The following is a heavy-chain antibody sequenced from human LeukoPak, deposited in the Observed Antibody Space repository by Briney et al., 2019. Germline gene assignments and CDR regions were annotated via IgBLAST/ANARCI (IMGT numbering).Heavy chain of an antibody. CDR3: ARDLTDGYNANWFDP. CDR1: GYTFTSYY. V-gene: IGHV1-46*01. Sequence: ASVKVSCKASGYTFTSYYMHWVRQAPGQGLEWMGIINPSGGSTSYAQKFQGRVTMTRDTSTSTVYMELSSLRSEGTAVYYCARDLTDGYNANWFDPWGQGTLVTVSS. J-gene: IGHJ5*02. D-gene: IGHD5-24*01. CDR2: INPSGGST.